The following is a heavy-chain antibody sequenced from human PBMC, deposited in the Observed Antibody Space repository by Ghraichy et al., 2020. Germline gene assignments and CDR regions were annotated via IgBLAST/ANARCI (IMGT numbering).Heavy chain of an antibody. CDR3: TRDPGYCSTSTCYAEGGWFDP. Sequence: GALRLSCAASGFNFASYAMSWVRQAPGKGLEWVSTLSGSGGNTHYADSVKGRLTISRDNSKNMVYLHMNRLRADDTAVYYCTRDPGYCSTSTCYAEGGWFDPWGQGTLVTVSS. D-gene: IGHD2-2*01. V-gene: IGHV3-23*01. CDR2: LSGSGGNT. J-gene: IGHJ5*02. CDR1: GFNFASYA.